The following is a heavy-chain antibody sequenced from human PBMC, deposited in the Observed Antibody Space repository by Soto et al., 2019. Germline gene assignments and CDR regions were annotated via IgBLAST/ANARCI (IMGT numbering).Heavy chain of an antibody. CDR2: ISFDGSNK. J-gene: IGHJ6*02. CDR3: ARDPPAPRKGMDV. CDR1: AFTFSTYA. V-gene: IGHV3-30*14. Sequence: GGSLRLSCAASAFTFSTYAMHWVRQAPGKGLEWVAHISFDGSNKYYADSVKGRFTISRDNSKKTLYLQMKSLRDEDTAVYYCARDPPAPRKGMDVRGQGTTVTVSS.